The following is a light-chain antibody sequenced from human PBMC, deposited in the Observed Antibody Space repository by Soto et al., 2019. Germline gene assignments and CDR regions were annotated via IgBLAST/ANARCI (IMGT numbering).Light chain of an antibody. V-gene: IGLV2-14*03. CDR3: SSYTSDITLV. J-gene: IGLJ2*01. CDR2: DVT. CDR1: TSAES. Sequence: QSVLTQPASVSGSPGRSITISCTGITSAESVSWYQQHPDKAPKLIIYDVTNRPSGVSDRFSGSRSGNTASLTISGLQAEDEADYYCSSYTSDITLVFGGGTKVTVL.